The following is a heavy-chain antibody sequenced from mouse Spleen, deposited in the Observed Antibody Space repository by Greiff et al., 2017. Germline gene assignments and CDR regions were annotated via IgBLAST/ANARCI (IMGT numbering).Heavy chain of an antibody. CDR2: INRGCTYT. V-gene: IGHV5-9-1*01. CDR1: GLSFNSYA. J-gene: IGHJ4*01. Sequence: DVRLVESGGGVVRPGGSLKLSCAASGLSFNSYAMSWVRQNPEKRLEWVATINRGCTYTYYPVSVEGRFTISRDNAKNTLYLQMSSLRSGDTAIYYCARQSGYAMDYWGQGTSVTVSS. D-gene: IGHD1-3*01. CDR3: ARQSGYAMDY.